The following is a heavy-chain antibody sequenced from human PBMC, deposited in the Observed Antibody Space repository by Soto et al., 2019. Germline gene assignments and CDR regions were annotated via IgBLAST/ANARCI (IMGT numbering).Heavy chain of an antibody. Sequence: HVQLVESGGSVVQPGTSLRLSCVTSGLTFSSYGMHWVRQAPGKGLEWVALIVSDGSTIHYADSVKGRFTISRDNSKNTLFLQMDRLRVEDTGMYGCAREPAIGATRKFWLDYWGQGALVTVSA. J-gene: IGHJ4*02. CDR2: IVSDGSTI. CDR1: GLTFSSYG. CDR3: AREPAIGATRKFWLDY. V-gene: IGHV3-33*01. D-gene: IGHD3-3*01.